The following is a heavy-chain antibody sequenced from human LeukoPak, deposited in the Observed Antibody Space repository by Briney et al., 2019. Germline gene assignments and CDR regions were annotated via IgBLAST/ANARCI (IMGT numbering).Heavy chain of an antibody. V-gene: IGHV4-59*05. D-gene: IGHD2-2*02. Sequence: SETLSLTCTVSGGSISSYYWSWIRQPPGKGLEWIGSIYYSGSTYYNPSLKSRVTISVDTSKNQFSLKLSSVTAADTTVYYCARAGIVVVPAAIAVPFDYWGQGTLVTVSS. CDR3: ARAGIVVVPAAIAVPFDY. CDR1: GGSISSYY. J-gene: IGHJ4*02. CDR2: IYYSGST.